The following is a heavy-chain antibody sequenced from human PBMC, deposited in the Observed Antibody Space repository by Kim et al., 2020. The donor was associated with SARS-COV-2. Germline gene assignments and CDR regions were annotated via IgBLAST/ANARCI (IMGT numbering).Heavy chain of an antibody. V-gene: IGHV1-2*02. D-gene: IGHD6-19*01. CDR2: MNPNSGGT. CDR3: ARGRAVAGNDAFDI. Sequence: ASVKVSCKASGYTFTGYDINWVRQAPGQGLEWMGWMNPNSGGTNYAQKFQGRVTMTRDTSISTAYMELSTLRSEDTAVYYCARGRAVAGNDAFDIWGQRAMVTVSS. CDR1: GYTFTGYD. J-gene: IGHJ3*02.